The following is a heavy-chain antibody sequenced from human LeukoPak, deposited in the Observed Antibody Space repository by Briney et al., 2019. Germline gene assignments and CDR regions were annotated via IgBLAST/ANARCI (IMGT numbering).Heavy chain of an antibody. CDR3: ARDQGGYSYGSSLGY. CDR2: ISAYNGNT. V-gene: IGHV1-18*01. D-gene: IGHD5-18*01. CDR1: GYTFTSYG. Sequence: ASVKVSCKASGYTFTSYGISWVRQAPGQGLEWMGWISAYNGNTNYAQKLQGRVTMTTDTSTSTAYMELRSLRSDDTAVYYCARDQGGYSYGSSLGYWGQGTLVTVSS. J-gene: IGHJ4*02.